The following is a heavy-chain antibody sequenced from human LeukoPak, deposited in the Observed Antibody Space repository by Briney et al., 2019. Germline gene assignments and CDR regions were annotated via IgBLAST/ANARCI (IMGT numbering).Heavy chain of an antibody. V-gene: IGHV4-59*01. CDR3: ASARDTYGAWRGYYYYMDV. CDR2: IHFCGRT. Sequence: SETLSLTCTVSGGSMTDFYWRWIRQTPGRGLEWIGYIHFCGRTDYNPSLKSRITISIDTSKNQFSQHLTSVTAAHKAVYYCASARDTYGAWRGYYYYMDVWGKGATVTVSS. J-gene: IGHJ6*03. CDR1: GGSMTDFY. D-gene: IGHD4/OR15-4a*01.